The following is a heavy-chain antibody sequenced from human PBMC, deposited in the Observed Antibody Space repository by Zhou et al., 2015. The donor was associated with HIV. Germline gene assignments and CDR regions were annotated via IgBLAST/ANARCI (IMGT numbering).Heavy chain of an antibody. CDR2: IIPIFGTA. Sequence: QVQLVQSGAEVKKPGSSVKVSCKASGGTFSSYAISWVRQAPGQGLEWMGGIIPIFGTANYAQKFQGRVTITADESTSTAYMELSSLRSEDTAVYYCASRMGDTAMVQVRRDYYYYYYMDVWGKGTTVTVSS. D-gene: IGHD5-18*01. V-gene: IGHV1-69*01. J-gene: IGHJ6*03. CDR3: ASRMGDTAMVQVRRDYYYYYYMDV. CDR1: GGTFSSYA.